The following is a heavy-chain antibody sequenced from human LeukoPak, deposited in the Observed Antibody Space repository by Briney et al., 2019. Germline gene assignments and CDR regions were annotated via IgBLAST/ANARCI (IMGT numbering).Heavy chain of an antibody. V-gene: IGHV3-33*01. Sequence: GGSLRLSCAASGFTFGSYGMPWVRQAPGKGLEWVAVIWYDGSNKYYADSVKGRFTISRDYSKNTLYLQMNSLRAEDTAVYYCARDKSYDFWAGYHALDYWGQGTLVTVSS. J-gene: IGHJ4*02. D-gene: IGHD3-3*01. CDR2: IWYDGSNK. CDR3: ARDKSYDFWAGYHALDY. CDR1: GFTFGSYG.